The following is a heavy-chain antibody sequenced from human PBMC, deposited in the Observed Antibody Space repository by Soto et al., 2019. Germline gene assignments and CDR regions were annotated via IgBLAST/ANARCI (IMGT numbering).Heavy chain of an antibody. Sequence: PGGSLRLSCAASGFTFRSYWMHWVRQAPGKGLLWVSRINSDGSNTSYADSVKGRFTISRDNAKNTLSLQMNSLRAEDTAVYYCIRDYGGVGSTAAFDIWGQGTMVTV. CDR2: INSDGSNT. CDR3: IRDYGGVGSTAAFDI. J-gene: IGHJ3*02. V-gene: IGHV3-74*01. D-gene: IGHD1-26*01. CDR1: GFTFRSYW.